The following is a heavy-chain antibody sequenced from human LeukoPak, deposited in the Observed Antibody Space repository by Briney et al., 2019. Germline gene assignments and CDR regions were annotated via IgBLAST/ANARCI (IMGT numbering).Heavy chain of an antibody. D-gene: IGHD3-10*01. J-gene: IGHJ4*02. CDR2: TYYRSRWGN. V-gene: IGHV6-1*01. Sequence: SQTLSLTCAISGDSVSNNIPTWNGARHSPARGLEWLGRTYYRSRWGNYYAISVKGRITINPDTSRNQFSLQLNSVTPEDTAVYYCVRDSDDYYWALDFWGQGTPVTVSS. CDR3: VRDSDDYYWALDF. CDR1: GDSVSNNIPT.